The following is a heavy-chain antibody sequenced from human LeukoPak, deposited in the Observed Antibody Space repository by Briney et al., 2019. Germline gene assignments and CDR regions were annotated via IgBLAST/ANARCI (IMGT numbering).Heavy chain of an antibody. CDR1: GGSISSNSYY. D-gene: IGHD3-10*01. Sequence: SETLSLTCTVSGGSISSNSYYWSWVRQPAGKGLEWIGRMYIDGSTNYNPSLRSRVTVSVDTSKNQFSLKLSSVTAADTAVYYCAKVGDCSGSGSYSHWGQGTLVTVSS. V-gene: IGHV4-61*02. J-gene: IGHJ4*02. CDR2: MYIDGST. CDR3: AKVGDCSGSGSYSH.